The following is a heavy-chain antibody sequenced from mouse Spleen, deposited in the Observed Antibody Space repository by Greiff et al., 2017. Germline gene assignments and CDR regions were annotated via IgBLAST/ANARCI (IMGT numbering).Heavy chain of an antibody. CDR1: GYSFTGYF. V-gene: IGHV1-20*01. Sequence: VQLQQSGPELVKPGDSVKISCKASGYSFTGYFMNWVMQSHGKSLEWIGRINPYNGDTFYNQKFKGKATLTVDKSSSTAHMELRSLTSEDSAVYYCARFGGYDGYYRDYWGQGTTLTVSS. CDR3: ARFGGYDGYYRDY. J-gene: IGHJ2*01. CDR2: INPYNGDT. D-gene: IGHD2-3*01.